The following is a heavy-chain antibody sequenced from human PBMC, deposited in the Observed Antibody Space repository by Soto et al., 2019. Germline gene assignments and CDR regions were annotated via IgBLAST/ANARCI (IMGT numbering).Heavy chain of an antibody. CDR2: MNPKSGNT. CDR1: GYTFTNND. Sequence: VASVKVSCKASGYTFTNNDINWVRQATGQRPEWMGWMNPKSGNTGYAQRFQGRVSMTRDNSITTAYMELRGLRSDDTAVYYCARAPVDRYSADYFDNWGQGTLVTVSS. J-gene: IGHJ4*02. D-gene: IGHD5-12*01. CDR3: ARAPVDRYSADYFDN. V-gene: IGHV1-8*01.